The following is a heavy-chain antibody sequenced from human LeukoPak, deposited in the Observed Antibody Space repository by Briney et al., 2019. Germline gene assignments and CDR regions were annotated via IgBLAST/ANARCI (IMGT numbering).Heavy chain of an antibody. J-gene: IGHJ4*02. Sequence: GGSLRLSCAASGFSLIGYWMTWVRQAPGKGLEWVARLHADGVEQNYVDSVTGRFTMSRDNAKNSLDLQMNSLRVEDTAVYYCARGGYSFDYLGQGTLVAVSS. CDR1: GFSLIGYW. D-gene: IGHD5-18*01. CDR3: ARGGYSFDY. CDR2: LHADGVEQ. V-gene: IGHV3-7*01.